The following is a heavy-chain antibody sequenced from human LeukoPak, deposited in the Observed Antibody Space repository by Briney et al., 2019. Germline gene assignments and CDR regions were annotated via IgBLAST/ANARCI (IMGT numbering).Heavy chain of an antibody. V-gene: IGHV4-39*06. Sequence: PSETLSLTCAVSGGSISSSYYWGWIRQPPGKGLEWIGSIYYSGSTYYNPSLKSPVTISVDTSKNQFTLRLSSVTPADTAVYYCARGFAERVRRLLGNTGMTLWYFDVWGRGTLVTVSS. CDR2: IYYSGST. CDR1: GGSISSSYY. D-gene: IGHD3-3*01. CDR3: ARGFAERVRRLLGNTGMTLWYFDV. J-gene: IGHJ2*01.